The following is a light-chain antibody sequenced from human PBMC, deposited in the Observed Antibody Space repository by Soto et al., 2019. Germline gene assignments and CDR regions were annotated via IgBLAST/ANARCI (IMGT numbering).Light chain of an antibody. Sequence: DIQMTQSPSSLSASVGDRVTITCRASQSISSYLNWYQQKPGKAPKLLIYAASSLQSGVPSRFSGSVSWTHFTLTISNLQPEDFATYYCQQSYSTPATFGQGTKLEIK. V-gene: IGKV1-39*01. CDR1: QSISSY. CDR2: AAS. J-gene: IGKJ2*01. CDR3: QQSYSTPAT.